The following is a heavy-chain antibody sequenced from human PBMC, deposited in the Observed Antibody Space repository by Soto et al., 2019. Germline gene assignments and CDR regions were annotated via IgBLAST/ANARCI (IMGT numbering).Heavy chain of an antibody. D-gene: IGHD2-15*01. CDR1: GASISSGGYS. CDR3: ASTQYCSGSTCYSEGWFDP. V-gene: IGHV4-30-2*01. J-gene: IGHJ5*02. Sequence: QLQLQESGSGLVKPSQTLSLTCAVSGASISSGGYSWSWIRQPPGKGLEWIGYIYHSGSTYYNPSLKSRVTISVDGSKNQFSLKLSSVTAADTAVYYCASTQYCSGSTCYSEGWFDPWGQVTLVTVSS. CDR2: IYHSGST.